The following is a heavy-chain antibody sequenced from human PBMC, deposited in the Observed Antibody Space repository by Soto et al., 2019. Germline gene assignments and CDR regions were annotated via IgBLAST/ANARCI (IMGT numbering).Heavy chain of an antibody. CDR3: ARDPLIGTTDYGLDV. CDR1: GFTFSTYW. D-gene: IGHD1-7*01. J-gene: IGHJ6*02. Sequence: EVQLVESGGGLVQPGGSLRLSCAASGFTFSTYWMHWVRQPPGKGLVWVSRINNDGSNTAYADSVKGRFNISRDNAPSTLYLQMNSLRAEDTAVYYCARDPLIGTTDYGLDVWGQGTTVSVSS. V-gene: IGHV3-74*01. CDR2: INNDGSNT.